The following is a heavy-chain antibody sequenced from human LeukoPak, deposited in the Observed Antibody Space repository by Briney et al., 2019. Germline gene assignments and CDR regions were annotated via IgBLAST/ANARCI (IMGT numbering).Heavy chain of an antibody. D-gene: IGHD6-19*01. Sequence: PSETLSLTCTVSDGSINNHYWNWIRQPPGKGLEWIGYIYGSGSTHYDPSLRSRVTISEDTSKNQFSLKLTSVTAADTAVYYCARNVGWYSHDSWGQGTLVTVSS. CDR1: DGSINNHY. J-gene: IGHJ4*02. CDR3: ARNVGWYSHDS. V-gene: IGHV4-59*08. CDR2: IYGSGST.